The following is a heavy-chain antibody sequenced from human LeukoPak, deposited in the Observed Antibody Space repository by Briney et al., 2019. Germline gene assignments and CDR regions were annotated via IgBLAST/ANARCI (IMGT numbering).Heavy chain of an antibody. CDR3: ARSELLWFGGVNSGFDY. V-gene: IGHV4-59*01. Sequence: PSETLSLTCTVSGYSISDYYWSWVRQPPGKGLEWIGYIYVRGSTNYSPSLKSRVTISVDTSKNQVSLKLSSVTAADTAVYYCARSELLWFGGVNSGFDYWGQGTLVTVSS. CDR1: GYSISDYY. CDR2: IYVRGST. D-gene: IGHD3-10*01. J-gene: IGHJ4*02.